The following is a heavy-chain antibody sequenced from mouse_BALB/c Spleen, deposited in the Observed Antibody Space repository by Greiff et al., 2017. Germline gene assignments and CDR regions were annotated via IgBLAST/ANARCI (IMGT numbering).Heavy chain of an antibody. CDR3: TRIDSWGGMDY. J-gene: IGHJ4*01. V-gene: IGHV1-80*01. CDR2: IYPGDGGT. Sequence: QVQLQQSGAELVRPGSSVKISCKASGYAFSSYWMNWVKQRPGQGLEWIGQIYPGDGGTNYNGKFKGKATLTADKTSSTAYMQLSSLTSEDSAVYYCTRIDSWGGMDYWGQGTAVTVSA. D-gene: IGHD3-2*01. CDR1: GYAFSSYW.